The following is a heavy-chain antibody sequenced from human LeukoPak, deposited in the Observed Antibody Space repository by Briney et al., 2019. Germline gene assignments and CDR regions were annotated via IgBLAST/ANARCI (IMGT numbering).Heavy chain of an antibody. CDR2: IRFDEINT. J-gene: IGHJ3*01. CDR3: TKSSREYTYGFDGFDA. D-gene: IGHD5-18*01. Sequence: GGSLRLSCEVSGLSVNHYGMHWVRQAPGKGLEWVAFIRFDEINTEYGDSVKGRFTVSRGNSRNKIYLQMNQVTVEDTAVYFCTKSSREYTYGFDGFDAWGQGTTVTVSS. CDR1: GLSVNHYG. V-gene: IGHV3-30*02.